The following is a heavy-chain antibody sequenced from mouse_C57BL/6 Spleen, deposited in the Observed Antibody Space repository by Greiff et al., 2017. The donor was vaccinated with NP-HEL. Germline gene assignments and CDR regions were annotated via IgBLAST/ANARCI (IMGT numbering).Heavy chain of an antibody. Sequence: EVHLVESGGGLVQPGGSLSLSCAASGFTFTDYYMSWVRQPPGKALEWLGFIRNKANGYTTEYSASVKGRFTISRDNSQSILYLQMNALRAEDSATYYCARYDYGSTVCAYWGQGTLVTVSA. D-gene: IGHD1-1*01. CDR2: IRNKANGYTT. V-gene: IGHV7-3*01. CDR1: GFTFTDYY. CDR3: ARYDYGSTVCAY. J-gene: IGHJ3*01.